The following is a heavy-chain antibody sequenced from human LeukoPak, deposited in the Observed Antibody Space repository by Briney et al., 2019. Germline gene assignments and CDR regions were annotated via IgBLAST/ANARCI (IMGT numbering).Heavy chain of an antibody. V-gene: IGHV1-69*05. CDR3: ARDTPRKSIAARPGGNWFDP. CDR2: IIPIFGTA. J-gene: IGHJ5*02. D-gene: IGHD6-6*01. Sequence: SVKVSCKASGGTFSSYAISWVRQAPGQGLEWMGGIIPIFGTANYAQKFQGRVTITTDESTSTAYMELSSLRSEDTAVYYCARDTPRKSIAARPGGNWFDPWGQGTLVTVSS. CDR1: GGTFSSYA.